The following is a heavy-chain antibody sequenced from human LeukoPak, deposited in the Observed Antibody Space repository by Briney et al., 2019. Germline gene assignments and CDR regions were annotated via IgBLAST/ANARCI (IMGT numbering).Heavy chain of an antibody. D-gene: IGHD5-18*01. CDR3: ARDQGTRSGYSYGLLDY. J-gene: IGHJ4*02. CDR1: GGSISSSSYY. V-gene: IGHV4-39*07. Sequence: PSETLSLTCTVSGGSISSSSYYWGWIRQPPGKGLEWIGSIYYSGSTYYNPSLKSRVTISVDTSKNQFSLKLSSVTAADTAVYYCARDQGTRSGYSYGLLDYWGQGTLVTVSS. CDR2: IYYSGST.